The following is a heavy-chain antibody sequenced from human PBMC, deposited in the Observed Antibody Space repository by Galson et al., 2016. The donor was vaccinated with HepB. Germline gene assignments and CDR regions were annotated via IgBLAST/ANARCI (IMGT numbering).Heavy chain of an antibody. CDR1: GFNFSDSD. CDR3: ARYRNKGGVNDAFDI. D-gene: IGHD3-16*01. J-gene: IGHJ3*02. V-gene: IGHV3-11*06. Sequence: SLRLSCAASGFNFSDSDMNWIRQAPGKGLEWVAYISSDGCHTIYEDSVKGRFTISRDTAKRSLNLQMSSLRADDTALYYCARYRNKGGVNDAFDIWGQGTLVTVSS. CDR2: ISSDGCHT.